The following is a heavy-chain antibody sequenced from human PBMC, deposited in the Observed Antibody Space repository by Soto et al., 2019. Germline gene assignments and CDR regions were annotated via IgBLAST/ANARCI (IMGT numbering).Heavy chain of an antibody. V-gene: IGHV1-69*01. CDR2: IIPIFGTA. Sequence: QVQLVQSGAEVKKPGSSVKVSCKASGGTFSSYAISWVRQAPGQGLEWMGGIIPIFGTANYAQKFQGRVTITADESTSTASMELSSLRSEDTAVYYCARGAYYYDSSGYYDAFDIWGQGTMVTVSS. CDR3: ARGAYYYDSSGYYDAFDI. CDR1: GGTFSSYA. J-gene: IGHJ3*02. D-gene: IGHD3-22*01.